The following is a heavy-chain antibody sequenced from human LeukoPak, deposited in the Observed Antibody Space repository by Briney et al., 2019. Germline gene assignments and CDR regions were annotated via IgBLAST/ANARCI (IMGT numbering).Heavy chain of an antibody. CDR1: GYTFTSYY. D-gene: IGHD6-19*01. CDR3: ARSVAGTGTFDY. CDR2: INPSGGST. Sequence: ASVKVSCKASGYTFTSYYMHWVRQAPGQGLEWMGIINPSGGSTSYAQKFQGRVTMTRDMSTSTVYMELSSLRSEDTAVYYCARSVAGTGTFDYWGQGTLVTVSS. J-gene: IGHJ4*02. V-gene: IGHV1-46*01.